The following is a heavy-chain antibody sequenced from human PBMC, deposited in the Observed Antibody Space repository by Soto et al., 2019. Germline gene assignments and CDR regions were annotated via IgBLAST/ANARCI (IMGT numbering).Heavy chain of an antibody. CDR3: AKGAVAGTPTSYYYYGMDV. CDR1: GGSFRTYA. Sequence: QVQLLQSGAEVKKPGSSMRVSCEASGGSFRTYAISWVRQAPGQGLQWMEEIIPIFRTVNYAQKFQGRVTITADESTTTVYMDLRSLRSEDTAAYYCAKGAVAGTPTSYYYYGMDVWGQGTTVTVSS. J-gene: IGHJ6*02. CDR2: IIPIFRTV. D-gene: IGHD6-19*01. V-gene: IGHV1-69*12.